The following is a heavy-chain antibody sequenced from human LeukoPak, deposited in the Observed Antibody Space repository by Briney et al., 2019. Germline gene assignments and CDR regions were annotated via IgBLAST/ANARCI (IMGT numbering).Heavy chain of an antibody. CDR1: GASINSYY. D-gene: IGHD1-26*01. CDR3: ARLASGSYGPLTPFDY. V-gene: IGHV4-59*08. J-gene: IGHJ4*02. CDR2: VYYSETT. Sequence: SETLSLTCSVSGASINSYYWSWIRQPPGKGLEWIGYVYYSETTNYNPSLKSRVTISLDTSKNQFSLRLSSVTAADTAVYYSARLASGSYGPLTPFDYWGQGTLVTVS.